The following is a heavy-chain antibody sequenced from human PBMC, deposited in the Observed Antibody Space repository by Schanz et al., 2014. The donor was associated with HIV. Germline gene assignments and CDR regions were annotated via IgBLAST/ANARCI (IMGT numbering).Heavy chain of an antibody. CDR1: GFTFSSYG. Sequence: EVQLVESGGGVVQPGRSLRLSCAASGFTFSSYGMHWVRQAPGKGLEWVSSISTSSSYIYYADSVRGRFTVSRDNAENSLYLQMNSLRAEDTAVYYCARVKGAVDYWGQGTLVTVSS. CDR3: ARVKGAVDY. CDR2: ISTSSSYI. J-gene: IGHJ4*02. V-gene: IGHV3-21*04.